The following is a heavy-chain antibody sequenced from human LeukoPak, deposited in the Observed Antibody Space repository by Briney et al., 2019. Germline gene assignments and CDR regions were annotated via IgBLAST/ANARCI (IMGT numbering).Heavy chain of an antibody. CDR1: GFTFSSYG. V-gene: IGHV3-21*01. D-gene: IGHD6-19*01. CDR3: ARDPDPVAGTEDYYGMDV. Sequence: GRSLRLSCAASGFTFSSYGMHWVRQAPGKGLEWVSSISSSSSYIYYADSVKGRFTISRDNAKNSLYLQMNSLRAEDTAVYYCARDPDPVAGTEDYYGMDVWGQGTTVTVSS. CDR2: ISSSSSYI. J-gene: IGHJ6*02.